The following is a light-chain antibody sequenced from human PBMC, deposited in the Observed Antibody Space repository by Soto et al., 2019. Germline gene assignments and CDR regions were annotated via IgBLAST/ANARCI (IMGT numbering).Light chain of an antibody. J-gene: IGLJ2*01. CDR1: SSDVGGYNY. Sequence: QSALTQPASVSGSPGQSITISCTGTSSDVGGYNYVSWYQQHPGKAPKLMIYDVSNRPSGVSNRFSGSKSGNTASLTISGLQAEDEADYFCSSYPSSSPVVFGGGTKVTVL. V-gene: IGLV2-14*01. CDR3: SSYPSSSPVV. CDR2: DVS.